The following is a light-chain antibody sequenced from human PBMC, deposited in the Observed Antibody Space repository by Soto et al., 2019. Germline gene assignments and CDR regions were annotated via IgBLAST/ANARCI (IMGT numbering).Light chain of an antibody. CDR3: SSYTSSSTLL. Sequence: QSALTQPASVSGSPGQSITISCIGTSSDVGGYNYVSWYQQYQGKAPKLMIYGVSNRPSEVSNRFSGSKSGNTASLTISGLQAEDEADYYCSSYTSSSTLLFGTGTKVTVL. CDR1: SSDVGGYNY. CDR2: GVS. V-gene: IGLV2-14*01. J-gene: IGLJ1*01.